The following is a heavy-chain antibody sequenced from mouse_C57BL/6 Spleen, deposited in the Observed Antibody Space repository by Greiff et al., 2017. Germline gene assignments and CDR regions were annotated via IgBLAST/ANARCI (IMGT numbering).Heavy chain of an antibody. CDR1: GYTFTDYY. CDR2: INPNNGGT. CDR3: AINWLYAMDD. J-gene: IGHJ4*01. D-gene: IGHD4-1*02. V-gene: IGHV1-26*01. Sequence: EVQLQQSGPELVKPGASVKISCKASGYTFTDYYMNWVKQSHGKSLEWIGDINPNNGGTSYNQKFKGKATLTVDKSSSTAYMELRSLTSEDSAVYYCAINWLYAMDDWGQGTSVTVSS.